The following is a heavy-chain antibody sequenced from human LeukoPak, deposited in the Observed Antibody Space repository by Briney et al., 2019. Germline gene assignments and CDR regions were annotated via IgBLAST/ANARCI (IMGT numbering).Heavy chain of an antibody. Sequence: SETLSLTCAVSGESLKGHYWCWIRQSPGKGPEWIGERSDRGGTKFNPSLKSRVTISADASKNQFSRKLTSVTAADTAVYHCAKNGQSGFSFDPWGQGTLVTVSS. CDR1: GESLKGHY. J-gene: IGHJ5*02. D-gene: IGHD1-26*01. CDR2: RSDRGGT. V-gene: IGHV4-34*01. CDR3: AKNGQSGFSFDP.